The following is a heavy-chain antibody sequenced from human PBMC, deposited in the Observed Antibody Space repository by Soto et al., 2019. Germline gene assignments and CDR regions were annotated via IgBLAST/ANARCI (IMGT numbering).Heavy chain of an antibody. CDR2: ISTSGSTV. V-gene: IGHV3-48*03. Sequence: TRGSLLLACASSKFTFSTYEMTWVRQAPGRGLEWVSYISTSGSTVYYADSVKGRFTISRDNTRNSLYLQMNSLRDEDTALYYCVRYCSTTLCNGVATRTFDYWGQGTLVTVSS. J-gene: IGHJ4*02. CDR3: VRYCSTTLCNGVATRTFDY. D-gene: IGHD2-2*01. CDR1: KFTFSTYE.